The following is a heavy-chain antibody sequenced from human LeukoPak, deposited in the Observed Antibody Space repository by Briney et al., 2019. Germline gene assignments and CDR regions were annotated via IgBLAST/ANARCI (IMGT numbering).Heavy chain of an antibody. V-gene: IGHV4-59*08. CDR3: ASTERPVAVAGTFYFDY. J-gene: IGHJ4*02. D-gene: IGHD6-19*01. Sequence: SEALSLTCTVSGGSISSYYWSWIRQPPGKGLEWIGYIYYSGSTNYNPSLKSRVTISVDTSKNQFSLKLSSVTAADTAVYYCASTERPVAVAGTFYFDYWGQGTLVTVSS. CDR2: IYYSGST. CDR1: GGSISSYY.